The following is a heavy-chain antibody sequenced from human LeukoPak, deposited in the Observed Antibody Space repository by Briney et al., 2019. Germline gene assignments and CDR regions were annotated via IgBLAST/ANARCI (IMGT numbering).Heavy chain of an antibody. Sequence: PSETLSLTCTVSGGSISSYYWSWIRQPPGKGLEWIGYIYYSGSTNYNPSLTSRVTISVDTSKNQFSLKLSSVTAADTAVYYCARDIDSSSSFDYWGQGTLVTVSS. CDR2: IYYSGST. J-gene: IGHJ4*02. CDR3: ARDIDSSSSFDY. CDR1: GGSISSYY. V-gene: IGHV4-59*01. D-gene: IGHD6-6*01.